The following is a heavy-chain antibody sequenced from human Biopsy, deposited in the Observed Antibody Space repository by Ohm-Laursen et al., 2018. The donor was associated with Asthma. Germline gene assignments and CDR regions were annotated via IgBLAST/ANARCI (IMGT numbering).Heavy chain of an antibody. CDR2: IYYSGRT. CDR1: GGSISGFY. CDR3: ARAVSSSSYWYFDL. V-gene: IGHV4-39*02. D-gene: IGHD6-6*01. Sequence: SETLSLTCPVSGGSISGFYWSWIRQPPGKGLEWIGSIYYSGRTYYNPSLESRVTISADTSKNHFSLKVTSVTAADTAVYYCARAVSSSSYWYFDLWGRGDLVTVSS. J-gene: IGHJ2*01.